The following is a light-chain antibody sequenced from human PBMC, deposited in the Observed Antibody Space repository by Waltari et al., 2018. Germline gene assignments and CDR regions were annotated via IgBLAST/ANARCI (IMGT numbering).Light chain of an antibody. J-gene: IGKJ4*01. Sequence: EIVFTQSPATLSLSPGERATLSCRASQSVSNFLAWYQQKTGQAPRLLICHASNRATGLPDMFSGRGSGADITLTISSLEPGDSAVFYCQQRANWPPLTFGGGTRVEI. V-gene: IGKV3-11*01. CDR2: HAS. CDR1: QSVSNF. CDR3: QQRANWPPLT.